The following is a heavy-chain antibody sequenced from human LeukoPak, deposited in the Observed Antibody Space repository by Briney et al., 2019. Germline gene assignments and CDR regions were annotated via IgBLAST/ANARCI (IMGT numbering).Heavy chain of an antibody. CDR3: AREFGGYTAMAFDY. J-gene: IGHJ4*02. D-gene: IGHD5-18*01. V-gene: IGHV4-31*03. Sequence: SQTLSLTCTVSGGSISSGGYYWSWIRQHPGKGLECIGYIYYSGSTYYNPSLKSRVTISVDTSKNQFSLKLSSVTAADTAVYYCAREFGGYTAMAFDYWGQGTLVTVSS. CDR1: GGSISSGGYY. CDR2: IYYSGST.